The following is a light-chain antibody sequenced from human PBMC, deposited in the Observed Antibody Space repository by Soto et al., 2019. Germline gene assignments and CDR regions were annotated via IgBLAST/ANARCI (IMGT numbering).Light chain of an antibody. V-gene: IGKV3D-15*01. CDR2: DIS. J-gene: IGKJ1*01. CDR3: QQYANWPKT. Sequence: EIVITQSPATLSVSPGERATLSCRASQSVSSNLAWYQQKPGQAPSLLIYDISARATGIPTRFSGSGSGTEFTLIISSLQSADIAVYFCQQYANWPKTFGQGTKLDIK. CDR1: QSVSSN.